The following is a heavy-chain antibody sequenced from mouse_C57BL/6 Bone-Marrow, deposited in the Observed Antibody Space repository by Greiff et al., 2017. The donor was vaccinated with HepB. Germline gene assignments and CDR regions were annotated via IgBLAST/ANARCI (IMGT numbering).Heavy chain of an antibody. CDR1: GFTFSDFY. J-gene: IGHJ4*01. Sequence: EVMLVESGGGLVQSGRSLRLSCATSGFTFSDFYMEWVRQAPGKGLEWIAASRNKANDYTTEYSASVKGRFIVSRDTSQSILYLQMNALRAEDTAIYYCARDHYYGSSWKAMDYWGQGTSVTVSS. D-gene: IGHD1-1*01. CDR3: ARDHYYGSSWKAMDY. CDR2: SRNKANDYTT. V-gene: IGHV7-1*01.